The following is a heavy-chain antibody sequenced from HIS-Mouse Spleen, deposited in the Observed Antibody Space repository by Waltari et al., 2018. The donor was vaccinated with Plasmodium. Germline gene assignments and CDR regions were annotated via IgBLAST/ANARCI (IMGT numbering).Heavy chain of an antibody. CDR3: ARHKKRGQLVRGYFDY. CDR1: GFSLSTSGMC. Sequence: QVTLRESGPALVKPTQTLTLTCTFSGFSLSTSGMCVSWIRQPPGKALEWLARIDWDDDKYYSTALKTRLTISKDTSKNQVVLTMTNMDPVDTATYYFARHKKRGQLVRGYFDYWGQGTLVTVSS. V-gene: IGHV2-70*15. J-gene: IGHJ4*02. CDR2: IDWDDDK. D-gene: IGHD6-6*01.